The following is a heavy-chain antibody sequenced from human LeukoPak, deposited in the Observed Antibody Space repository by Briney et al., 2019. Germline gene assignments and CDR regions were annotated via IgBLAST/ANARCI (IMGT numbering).Heavy chain of an antibody. CDR3: ARGSVATAYFDY. CDR1: GFTFSSYW. J-gene: IGHJ4*02. CDR2: INSDGSST. D-gene: IGHD5-18*01. V-gene: IGHV3-74*01. Sequence: GGSLRLSCAASGFTFSSYWIHWVRQAPGKGLVWVSRINSDGSSTSYADSVKGRFTISRDNAKNTLYLQMNSLRAEDTAVYYCARGSVATAYFDYWGQGTLVTVSS.